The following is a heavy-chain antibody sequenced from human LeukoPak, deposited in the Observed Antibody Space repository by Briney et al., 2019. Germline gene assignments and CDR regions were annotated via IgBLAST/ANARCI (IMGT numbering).Heavy chain of an antibody. CDR1: GGSFSGYY. V-gene: IGHV4-34*01. CDR3: ARGFGYSDPHLSYFDY. J-gene: IGHJ4*02. Sequence: SETLSLTCAVYGGSFSGYYWSWIRQPPGKGLEWIGEINHSGSTNYNPSLKSRVTISVDTSKNQFSLKLSSVTAADTAVYYCARGFGYSDPHLSYFDYWGQGTLVTVSS. D-gene: IGHD5-18*01. CDR2: INHSGST.